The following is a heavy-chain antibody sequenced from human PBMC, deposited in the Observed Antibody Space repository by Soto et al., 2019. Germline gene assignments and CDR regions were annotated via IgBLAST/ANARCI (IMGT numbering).Heavy chain of an antibody. V-gene: IGHV4-59*01. CDR2: IHYSGTT. CDR1: GAYISHYY. Sequence: QMQLQESGPGLVKPSETLSLTCTVFGAYISHYYWTWIRQPPGKGLEWIGYIHYSGTTKYNPSLKSRATLSLDTSKSQFALDLSSVTAADTAVYYCAKLQADGYSDRWGQGTLVAVSS. J-gene: IGHJ5*02. D-gene: IGHD5-12*01. CDR3: AKLQADGYSDR.